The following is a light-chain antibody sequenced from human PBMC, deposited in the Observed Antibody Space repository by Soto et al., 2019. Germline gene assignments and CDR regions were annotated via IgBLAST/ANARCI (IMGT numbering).Light chain of an antibody. CDR3: QQYNKWPPLT. CDR1: QTVSTD. CDR2: DAS. Sequence: EIVMTQSPATLSVSPGERATLSCRASQTVSTDLAWYQQKPGQAPRLLIYDASTRATGIPGRFSGSGSGTEFTLTISSLQSEDFAVYYCQQYNKWPPLTFGGGTKVETK. J-gene: IGKJ4*01. V-gene: IGKV3-15*01.